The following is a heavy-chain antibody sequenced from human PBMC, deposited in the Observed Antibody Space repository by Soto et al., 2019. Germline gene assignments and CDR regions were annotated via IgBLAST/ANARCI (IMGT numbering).Heavy chain of an antibody. V-gene: IGHV4-59*11. Sequence: QVQLQESGPGLVKPSETLSLTCTVSGGSINNHYWSWIRQPPGKGLEWIGYIYYSGTTNYNPSLKVRVTISVDTAKNQFSLNLTSLTAADSCTYYCARADRYCEYWGQGTLVTVSS. CDR3: ARADRYCEY. CDR2: IYYSGTT. CDR1: GGSINNHY. D-gene: IGHD3-22*01. J-gene: IGHJ4*02.